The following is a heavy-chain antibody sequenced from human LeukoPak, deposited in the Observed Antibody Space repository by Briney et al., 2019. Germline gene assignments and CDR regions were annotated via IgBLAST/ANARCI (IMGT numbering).Heavy chain of an antibody. CDR2: INIGGTNT. V-gene: IGHV3-11*01. CDR3: ATDGAGFDT. CDR1: GLTFNDYY. Sequence: GGSLRLSCAASGLTFNDYYMSWIRQAPGKGLEWLSYINIGGTNTHYADSVKGRFTISRDNAKKSLYLEMNNLRAEDTAVYHCATDGAGFDTWGQGVLVTVSS. J-gene: IGHJ5*02.